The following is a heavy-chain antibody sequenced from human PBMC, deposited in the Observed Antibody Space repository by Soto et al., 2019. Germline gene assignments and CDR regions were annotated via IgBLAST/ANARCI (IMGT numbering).Heavy chain of an antibody. V-gene: IGHV1-69*01. D-gene: IGHD3-9*01. CDR1: GGTFSSYA. J-gene: IGHJ4*02. CDR3: ARQRPPWTSCDILTGYLDY. CDR2: IIPIFGTA. Sequence: QVQLVQSGAEVKKPGSSVKVSCKASGGTFSSYAISWVRQAPGQGLEWMGGIIPIFGTANYAQKFQGRVTITADESTSTAYMELSSLRSEDTAVYYCARQRPPWTSCDILTGYLDYWGQGTLVTVSS.